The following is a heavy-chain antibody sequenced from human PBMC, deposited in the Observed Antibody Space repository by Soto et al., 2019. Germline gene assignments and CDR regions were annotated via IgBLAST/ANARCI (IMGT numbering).Heavy chain of an antibody. D-gene: IGHD1-26*01. CDR1: GFTVSSNY. Sequence: EVQLVESGGGLIQPGGSLRLSCAASGFTVSSNYMSWVRQAPGKGLEWVSVIYSGGSTYYADSVKGRFTISRDNSKNTLYLQMNSLRAEDTAVHYCARDPTTSPRGGYWGQGTLVTVSS. V-gene: IGHV3-53*01. CDR2: IYSGGST. J-gene: IGHJ4*02. CDR3: ARDPTTSPRGGY.